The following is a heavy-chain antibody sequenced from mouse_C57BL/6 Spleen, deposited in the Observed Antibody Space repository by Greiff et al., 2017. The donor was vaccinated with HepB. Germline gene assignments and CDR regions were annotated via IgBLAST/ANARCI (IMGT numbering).Heavy chain of an antibody. CDR3: ARETAQATWVAY. Sequence: QVQLQQSGAELVRPGASVKLSCKASGYTFTDYYINWVKQRPGQGLEWIARIYPGSGNTYYNERFKGKATLTAEKSSSTAYMQLSSLTSEDSAVYVCARETAQATWVAYWGQGTLVTVSA. D-gene: IGHD3-2*02. CDR2: IYPGSGNT. J-gene: IGHJ3*01. CDR1: GYTFTDYY. V-gene: IGHV1-76*01.